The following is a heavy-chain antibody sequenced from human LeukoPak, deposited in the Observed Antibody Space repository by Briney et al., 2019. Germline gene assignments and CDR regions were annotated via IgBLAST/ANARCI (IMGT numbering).Heavy chain of an antibody. CDR2: IYSGGST. CDR1: GFTVSSNY. J-gene: IGHJ3*02. D-gene: IGHD2-21*02. V-gene: IGHV3-53*01. Sequence: GGSLRLSCAPSGFTVSSNYMSWVRQAPGKGLEWVSVIYSGGSTYYADSVKGRFTISRDNSKNTLYLQMNSLRAEDTAVYYCARESHCGGDCYAFDIWGQGTMVTVSS. CDR3: ARESHCGGDCYAFDI.